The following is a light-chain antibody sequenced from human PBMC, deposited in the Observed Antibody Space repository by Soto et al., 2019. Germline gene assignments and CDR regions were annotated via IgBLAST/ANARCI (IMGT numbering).Light chain of an antibody. CDR2: EDN. V-gene: IGLV6-57*04. CDR1: SGSIASNY. Sequence: NFMLTQPHSVSESPGKTVTISFTRSSGSIASNYVQWYQQRPGSAPTTVIYEDNQRPSAVPDRFSGSTDGSSNSASLTISGLQTEDEADYYWQSYDSSTVVFGGGTKLTVL. J-gene: IGLJ2*01. CDR3: QSYDSSTVV.